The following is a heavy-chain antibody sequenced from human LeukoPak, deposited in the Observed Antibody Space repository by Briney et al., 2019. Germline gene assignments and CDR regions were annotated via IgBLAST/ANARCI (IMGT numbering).Heavy chain of an antibody. CDR3: ARGAVAGYYNWFDP. D-gene: IGHD6-19*01. CDR1: GGTFSSYA. V-gene: IGHV1-69*05. Sequence: ASVKVSCKASGGTFSSYAISWVRQAPGQGLEWMGGIIPIFGTANYAQKFQGRVTITTDEPTSTAYMELSSLRSEDTAVYYCARGAVAGYYNWFDPWGQGTLVTVSS. CDR2: IIPIFGTA. J-gene: IGHJ5*02.